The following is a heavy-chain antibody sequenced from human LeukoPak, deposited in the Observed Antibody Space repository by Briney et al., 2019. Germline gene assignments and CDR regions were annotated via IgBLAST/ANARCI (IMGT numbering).Heavy chain of an antibody. CDR2: IKQDGSEK. Sequence: GGSLRLSCAASGFIYSSYWMSWVRRAPGKGLEWVANIKQDGSEKYYVDSVKGRFIISRDNAKNSLYLQMNSLRAEDTAVYYCARDLGGAGYYYGSGSYWGYFDYWGQGTLVTVSS. D-gene: IGHD3-10*01. CDR1: GFIYSSYW. J-gene: IGHJ4*02. CDR3: ARDLGGAGYYYGSGSYWGYFDY. V-gene: IGHV3-7*01.